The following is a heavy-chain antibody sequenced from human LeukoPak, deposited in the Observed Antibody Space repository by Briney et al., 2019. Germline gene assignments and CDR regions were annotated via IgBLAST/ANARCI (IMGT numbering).Heavy chain of an antibody. D-gene: IGHD3-22*01. J-gene: IGHJ4*02. CDR2: ISAADGDNT. CDR1: GFTFSSYA. V-gene: IGHV3-23*01. CDR3: AKFKGHYYYDSSGYCDN. Sequence: GGSLRLSCAASGFTFSSYAMSWVRQAPGKGLERVSAISAADGDNTYYGDSVKGRFTISRDNSENTLHLQMSSLRAEDTAVYYCAKFKGHYYYDSSGYCDNWGQGTLVTVSS.